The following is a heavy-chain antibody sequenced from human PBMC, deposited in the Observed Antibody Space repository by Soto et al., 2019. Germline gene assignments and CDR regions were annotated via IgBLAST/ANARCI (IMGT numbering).Heavy chain of an antibody. D-gene: IGHD6-6*01. CDR2: IVVGSGNT. CDR3: ARRYYSSSSDLPNYYYYGMDV. J-gene: IGHJ6*02. V-gene: IGHV1-58*01. CDR1: GFTFTSSA. Sequence: QMQLVQSGPEVKKPGTSVKVSCKASGFTFTSSAVQWVRQARGQRLEWIGWIVVGSGNTNYAQKFQERVTMTTDTSTSTAYMELRSLRSDDTAVYYCARRYYSSSSDLPNYYYYGMDVWGQGTTVTVSS.